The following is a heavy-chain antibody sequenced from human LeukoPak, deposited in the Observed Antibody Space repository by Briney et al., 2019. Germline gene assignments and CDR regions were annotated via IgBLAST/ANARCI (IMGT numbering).Heavy chain of an antibody. CDR3: ARDQTITGTTGRGLHWFDP. CDR1: GGSLSGYY. D-gene: IGHD1-7*01. Sequence: SETLSLTCAVYGGSLSGYYWSWIRQPPGKGLEWIGEINHSGSTNYNPSLKSRVTISVDTSKNQFSLKLSSVTAADTAVYYCARDQTITGTTGRGLHWFDPWGQGTLVTVSS. J-gene: IGHJ5*02. CDR2: INHSGST. V-gene: IGHV4-34*01.